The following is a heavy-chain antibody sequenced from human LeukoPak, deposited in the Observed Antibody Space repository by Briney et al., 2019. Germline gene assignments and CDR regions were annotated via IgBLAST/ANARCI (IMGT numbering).Heavy chain of an antibody. Sequence: SETLSLTCTVSGGSISSGGYYWSWIRQHPGKGLEWIGYIYYSGSTYYNPSLKSRVTISVDTSKNQFSLKLSTVTAADTAVYYCARDRTVAGIYFDYWGQGTLVTVSS. V-gene: IGHV4-31*03. CDR3: ARDRTVAGIYFDY. CDR2: IYYSGST. CDR1: GGSISSGGYY. D-gene: IGHD6-19*01. J-gene: IGHJ4*02.